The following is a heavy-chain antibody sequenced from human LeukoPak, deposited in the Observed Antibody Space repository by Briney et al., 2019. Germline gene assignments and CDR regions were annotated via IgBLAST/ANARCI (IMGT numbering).Heavy chain of an antibody. CDR3: ARINNQSKYRNTFDY. CDR1: SYSISSGYY. CDR2: IYHSGST. V-gene: IGHV4-38-2*01. D-gene: IGHD2/OR15-2a*01. J-gene: IGHJ4*02. Sequence: SETLSLTCAVSSYSISSGYYWGWIRQPPGKGLEWIGSIYHSGSTYYNPSLKSRVTISVDKSKNQFSLKLSSVTAADTAVYYCARINNQSKYRNTFDYWGQGTLVTVSS.